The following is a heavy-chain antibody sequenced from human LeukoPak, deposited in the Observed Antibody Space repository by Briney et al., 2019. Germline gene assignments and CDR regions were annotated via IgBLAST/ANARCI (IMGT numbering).Heavy chain of an antibody. D-gene: IGHD5-18*01. CDR3: AGSDTGMVIYFDY. Sequence: PSETLSLTCTVSGGSISSGDYYWSWIRQPPGKGLEWIGYIYYSGSTYYNPSLKSRVTISVDTSKNQFSLKLSSVTAADTAVYYCAGSDTGMVIYFDYWGQGTLVTVSS. CDR2: IYYSGST. J-gene: IGHJ4*02. V-gene: IGHV4-30-4*01. CDR1: GGSISSGDYY.